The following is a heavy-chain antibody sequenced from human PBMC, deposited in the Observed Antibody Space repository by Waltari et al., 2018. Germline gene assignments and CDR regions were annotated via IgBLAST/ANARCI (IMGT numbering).Heavy chain of an antibody. CDR3: ARVKTSCYEA. CDR1: GFTFSSYS. Sequence: EVQLVESGGGLVKPGGSLRLSCAASGFTFSSYSMNWVRQAPGKGLEWVSSISSRSSYIYYADSVKGRFTISRDNAKNSLYLQMNSLRAEDTAVYYCARVKTSCYEAWGQGTLVTVSS. J-gene: IGHJ4*02. CDR2: ISSRSSYI. D-gene: IGHD2-2*01. V-gene: IGHV3-21*03.